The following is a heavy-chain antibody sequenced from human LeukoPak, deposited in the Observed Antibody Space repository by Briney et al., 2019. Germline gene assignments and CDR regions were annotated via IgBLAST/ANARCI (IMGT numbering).Heavy chain of an antibody. CDR3: ARTVTNYYDSSLDWFDP. D-gene: IGHD3-22*01. CDR2: INPKSGRT. V-gene: IGHV1-8*03. Sequence: ASVKVSCKTSGYTFTNYDINWVRQATGQGLEWMGWINPKSGRTGYAQKFQGRVTFTRNTSISTAYMELNNLRSDDTAVYYCARTVTNYYDSSLDWFDPWGQGTLVTVSS. J-gene: IGHJ5*02. CDR1: GYTFTNYD.